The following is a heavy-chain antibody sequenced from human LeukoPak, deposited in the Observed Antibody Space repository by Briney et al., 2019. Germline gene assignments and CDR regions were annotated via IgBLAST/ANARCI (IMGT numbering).Heavy chain of an antibody. Sequence: SETLSLTCTVSGGSISSSSYYWGWIRQPPGKGLEWIGSIYYTGTTYYNPSLKSRVTISVDTSKNQFSLKLISVTAAATAVYYCAREGALSSYSSGSVTRRGYFDLWGRGTLVTVSS. J-gene: IGHJ2*01. D-gene: IGHD3-10*01. V-gene: IGHV4-39*02. CDR2: IYYTGTT. CDR3: AREGALSSYSSGSVTRRGYFDL. CDR1: GGSISSSSYY.